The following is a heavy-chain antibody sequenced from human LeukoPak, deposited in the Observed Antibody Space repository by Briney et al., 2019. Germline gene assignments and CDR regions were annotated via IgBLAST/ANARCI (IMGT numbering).Heavy chain of an antibody. CDR2: IKQDGSEK. CDR3: ARAMIVVVKATGLTDY. D-gene: IGHD3-22*01. CDR1: GFTFSSYW. J-gene: IGHJ4*02. Sequence: GGSLRLSCAASGFTFSSYWMSWVRQAPGKGLEWVANIKQDGSEKYYVDSVKGRFTISRDNAKNSLYLQMNSLRAEDTAVYYCARAMIVVVKATGLTDYWGQGTLVTVSS. V-gene: IGHV3-7*01.